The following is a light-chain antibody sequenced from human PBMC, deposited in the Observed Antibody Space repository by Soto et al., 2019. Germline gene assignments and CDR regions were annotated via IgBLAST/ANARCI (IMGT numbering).Light chain of an antibody. V-gene: IGKV1-27*01. J-gene: IGKJ4*01. Sequence: DTQMTQSPSSLSASIGDRVTITCRASPGISNYLAWYQQKPGKVPKLLIYATSTLQSGVPSRFSGSGSGTDFTLTIDSLQPEDVATYYCQKCDSAPLTFGGGTKVDIK. CDR2: ATS. CDR3: QKCDSAPLT. CDR1: PGISNY.